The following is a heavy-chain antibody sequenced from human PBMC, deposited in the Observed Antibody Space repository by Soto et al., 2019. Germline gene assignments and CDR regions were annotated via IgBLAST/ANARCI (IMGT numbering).Heavy chain of an antibody. D-gene: IGHD2-8*02. CDR1: GGSFSGYY. CDR3: ARDKITGLFAY. V-gene: IGHV4-34*01. CDR2: INHSGST. Sequence: PSETLSLSCAVYGGSFSGYYWTWIRQPPGTGLEWIGEINHSGSTNYNPSLKSRVTISVDTSKNQFSLKLTSVTATDTAVYYCARDKITGLFAYWGQGTLGTVS. J-gene: IGHJ4*02.